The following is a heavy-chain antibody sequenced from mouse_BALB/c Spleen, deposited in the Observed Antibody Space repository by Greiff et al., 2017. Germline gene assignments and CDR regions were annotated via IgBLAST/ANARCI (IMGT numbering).Heavy chain of an antibody. CDR1: GFTFSSYG. CDR3: ARDEDYYGSSPYWYFDV. Sequence: EVKLVESGGGLVQPGGSLKLSCAASGFTFSSYGMSWVRQTPDKRLELVATINSNGGSTYYPDSVKGRFTISRDNAKNTLYLQMSSLKSEDTAMYYCARDEDYYGSSPYWYFDVWGAGTTVTVSS. D-gene: IGHD1-1*01. V-gene: IGHV5-6-3*01. CDR2: INSNGGST. J-gene: IGHJ1*01.